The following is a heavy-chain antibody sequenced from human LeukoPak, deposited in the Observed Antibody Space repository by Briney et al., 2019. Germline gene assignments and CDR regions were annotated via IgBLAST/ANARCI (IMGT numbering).Heavy chain of an antibody. Sequence: GGSLRLSCAASGFTFSSYWMSWVRQAPGKGLEWVANIKQDGSEKYYVDSVKGRFTISRDNAKNSLYLQMNSLRAEDTAVYYCAKDQDGCGSDCYWDAFDIWGQGTMVTVSS. J-gene: IGHJ3*02. CDR3: AKDQDGCGSDCYWDAFDI. D-gene: IGHD2-21*01. CDR1: GFTFSSYW. V-gene: IGHV3-7*01. CDR2: IKQDGSEK.